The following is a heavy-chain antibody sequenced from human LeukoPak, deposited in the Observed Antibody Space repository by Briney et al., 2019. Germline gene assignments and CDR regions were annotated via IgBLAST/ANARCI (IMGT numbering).Heavy chain of an antibody. V-gene: IGHV4-34*01. D-gene: IGHD6-19*01. J-gene: IGHJ4*02. CDR1: GGSFSGYY. CDR3: AQSGHSSGWDDYFDY. Sequence: TASETLSLTCAVYGGSFSGYYWSWIRQPPGKGLEWIGEINHSGSTNYNPSLKSRVTISVDTSKNQFSLKLSSVTAADTAVYYCAQSGHSSGWDDYFDYWGQGTLVTVSS. CDR2: INHSGST.